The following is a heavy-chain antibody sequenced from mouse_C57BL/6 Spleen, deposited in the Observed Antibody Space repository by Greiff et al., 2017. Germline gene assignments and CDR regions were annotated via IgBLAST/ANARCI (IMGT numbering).Heavy chain of an antibody. D-gene: IGHD2-5*01. J-gene: IGHJ2*01. CDR3: AIYYSNYIDY. V-gene: IGHV1-52*01. CDR2: IDPSDSET. CDR1: GYTFTSYW. Sequence: QVQLQQPGAELMRPGSSVKLSCKASGYTFTSYWMHWVKQRPIQGLEWIGNIDPSDSETHYNQKFKDKATLTVDKSSSTAYMQLSSLTSDDSAVSYCAIYYSNYIDYWGQVTTLTVSS.